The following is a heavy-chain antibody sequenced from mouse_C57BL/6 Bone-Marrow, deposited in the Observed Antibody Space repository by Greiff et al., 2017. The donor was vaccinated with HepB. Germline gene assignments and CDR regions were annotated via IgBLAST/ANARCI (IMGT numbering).Heavy chain of an antibody. CDR1: GYAFTNYL. D-gene: IGHD3-1*01. CDR2: INPGSGGT. Sequence: QVQLKESGAELVRPGTSVKVSCKASGYAFTNYLIEWVKQRPGQGLEWIGVINPGSGGTNYNEKFKGKATLTADKSSSTAYMQLSSLTSEDSAVYFCARSRCSGAFAYWGQGTLVTVSA. CDR3: ARSRCSGAFAY. V-gene: IGHV1-54*01. J-gene: IGHJ3*01.